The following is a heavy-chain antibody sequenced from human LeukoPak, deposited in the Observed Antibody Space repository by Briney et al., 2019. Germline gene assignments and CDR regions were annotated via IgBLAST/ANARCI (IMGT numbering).Heavy chain of an antibody. Sequence: GGSLRLSCAASGFTFDDYAMHWVWQAPGKGLEWVSGISWNSGSIGYADSVKGRFTISRDNAKNSLYLQMNSLRAEDTALYYCAKDITYSGYYFDYWGQGTLVTVSS. CDR1: GFTFDDYA. CDR2: ISWNSGSI. V-gene: IGHV3-9*01. D-gene: IGHD5-12*01. J-gene: IGHJ4*02. CDR3: AKDITYSGYYFDY.